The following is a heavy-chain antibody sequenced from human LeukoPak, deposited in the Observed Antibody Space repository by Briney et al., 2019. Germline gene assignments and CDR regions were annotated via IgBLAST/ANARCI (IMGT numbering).Heavy chain of an antibody. CDR3: ASGGDKAMGPLDY. J-gene: IGHJ4*02. CDR1: GFTFSSYS. Sequence: PGGSLRLPCAASGFTFSSYSMNWVRQAPGKGLEWVSSISSSSSYIYYADSVKGRFTISRDNAKNSLYLQMNRLRADDTAVYYCASGGDKAMGPLDYWGQGTLVTVSS. CDR2: ISSSSSYI. D-gene: IGHD5-18*01. V-gene: IGHV3-21*01.